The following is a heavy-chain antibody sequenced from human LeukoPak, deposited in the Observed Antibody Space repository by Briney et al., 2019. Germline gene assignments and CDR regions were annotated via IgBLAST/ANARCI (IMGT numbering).Heavy chain of an antibody. V-gene: IGHV1-69*05. J-gene: IGHJ4*02. CDR3: ATTYYYDSSDGSYYFDY. CDR1: GGTFSSYA. CDR2: IIPIFGTA. Sequence: GASVKVSCKASGGTFSSYAISWVRQAPGQGLEWMGGIIPIFGTANYAQKFQGRVTITTDESTSTAYMELRSLRSEDTAVYYCATTYYYDSSDGSYYFDYWGQGTLVTVSS. D-gene: IGHD3-22*01.